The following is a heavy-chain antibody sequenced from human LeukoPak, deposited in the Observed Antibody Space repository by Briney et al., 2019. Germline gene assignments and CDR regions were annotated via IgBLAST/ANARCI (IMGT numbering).Heavy chain of an antibody. V-gene: IGHV4-31*03. D-gene: IGHD1-26*01. CDR3: ARGAGATGYYYMDV. J-gene: IGHJ6*03. CDR1: GGSISSGGYY. CDR2: IYYSGST. Sequence: KASETLSLTCTVSGGSISSGGYYWSWIRQHPGKGLEWIGYIYYSGSTYYNPSLKSRVTISVDTSKNQFSLKLSSVTAADTAVYYCARGAGATGYYYMDVWGKGTTVTVSS.